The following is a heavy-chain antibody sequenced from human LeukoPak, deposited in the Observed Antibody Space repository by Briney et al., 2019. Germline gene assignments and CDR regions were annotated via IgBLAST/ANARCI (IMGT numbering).Heavy chain of an antibody. CDR3: ATRAAAGPDTIRFEVDH. J-gene: IGHJ4*02. D-gene: IGHD6-13*01. V-gene: IGHV1-24*01. CDR1: GYTLTELS. Sequence: ASVKVSCKVSGYTLTELSMHWVRQAPGKGLEWMGGFDPEDGETIYAQKFQGRVTMTEDTSTDTAYMELSSLRSEDTAVYYCATRAAAGPDTIRFEVDHWGQGTLVTVSS. CDR2: FDPEDGET.